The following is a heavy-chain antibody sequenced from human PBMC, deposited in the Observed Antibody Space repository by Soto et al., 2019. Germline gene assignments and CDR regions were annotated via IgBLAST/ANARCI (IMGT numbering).Heavy chain of an antibody. CDR1: GFTFSSYA. Sequence: QAGGSLRLSCSASGFTFSSYAMHWVRQAPGKGLEYVSAISSNGGSTYYADSVKGRSTISRDNSKNTLYLQMSSLRAEDTAVYYCVKDESLNYDFWSGPPFDYWGQGTLVTVSS. J-gene: IGHJ4*02. D-gene: IGHD3-3*01. CDR2: ISSNGGST. V-gene: IGHV3-64D*06. CDR3: VKDESLNYDFWSGPPFDY.